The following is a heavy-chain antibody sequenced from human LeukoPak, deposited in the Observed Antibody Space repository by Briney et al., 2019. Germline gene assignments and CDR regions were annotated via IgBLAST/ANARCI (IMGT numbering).Heavy chain of an antibody. CDR3: ARDRSSYGMDV. V-gene: IGHV4-59*01. CDR2: IYYSGST. D-gene: IGHD6-6*01. J-gene: IGHJ6*04. CDR1: GGSISSYS. Sequence: SETLSLTCTVSGGSISSYSWSWIRQPPGKGLEGIGYIYYSGSTNYNPSPKSRVTISVDTSKNQFSLKLSSVTAADTAVYYCARDRSSYGMDVWGKGTTVTVSS.